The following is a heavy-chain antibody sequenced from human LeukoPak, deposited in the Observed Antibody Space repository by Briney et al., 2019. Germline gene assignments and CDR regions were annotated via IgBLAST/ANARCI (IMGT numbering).Heavy chain of an antibody. CDR3: LTMPPRY. Sequence: GGSLRLSCAASGFTFSGSAMHWVRQASGKGLEWVGRIRSKANSYATAYAASVKGRFTISRDDSKNTAYLQMNNLKTEDTAVYYCLTMPPRYWGQGTLVTVSS. CDR1: GFTFSGSA. CDR2: IRSKANSYAT. D-gene: IGHD2/OR15-2a*01. J-gene: IGHJ4*02. V-gene: IGHV3-73*01.